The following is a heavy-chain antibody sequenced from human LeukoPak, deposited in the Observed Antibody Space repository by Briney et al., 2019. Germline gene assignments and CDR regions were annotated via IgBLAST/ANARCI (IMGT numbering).Heavy chain of an antibody. CDR1: GFTFSSYA. V-gene: IGHV3-23*01. J-gene: IGHJ5*01. Sequence: GGSLRLSCAASGFTFSSYAMSWVRQAPGKGLEWVSAIGGSGSTTYYADSVKGRSTISRDNSKNTLYLQMNSLRAEDTAVYYCAKDRHAPGRYCSSTSCFPFDSWGQGTLVTVSS. D-gene: IGHD2-2*01. CDR3: AKDRHAPGRYCSSTSCFPFDS. CDR2: IGGSGSTT.